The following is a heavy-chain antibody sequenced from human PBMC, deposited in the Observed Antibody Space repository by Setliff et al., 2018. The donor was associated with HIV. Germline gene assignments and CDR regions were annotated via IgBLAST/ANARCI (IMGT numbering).Heavy chain of an antibody. CDR1: GFTFSYYS. CDR3: ATLPAAIVATTYYFAY. CDR2: IITSSSYT. D-gene: IGHD5-12*01. Sequence: SGGSLRLSCAASGFTFSYYSMTWVRQAPGKGLEWVSSIITSSSYTYYADSVKGRFTISRDNAKNSLYLQMNSLRAEDTAVYFCATLPAAIVATTYYFAYWGQGTLVTVSS. V-gene: IGHV3-21*06. J-gene: IGHJ4*02.